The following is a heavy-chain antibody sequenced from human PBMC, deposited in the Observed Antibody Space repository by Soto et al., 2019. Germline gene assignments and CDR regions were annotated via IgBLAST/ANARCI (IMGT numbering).Heavy chain of an antibody. CDR1: GFTFDDYT. J-gene: IGHJ4*02. CDR2: ISWDGGST. D-gene: IGHD3-10*01. V-gene: IGHV3-43*01. Sequence: PGGSLRLSCAASGFTFDDYTMHWVRQAPGKGLEWVSLISWDGGSTYYADSVKGRFTISRDNSKNSLYLQMNSLRTEDTALYYCAKDIDREELFITMDYWGQGTLVTVSS. CDR3: AKDIDREELFITMDY.